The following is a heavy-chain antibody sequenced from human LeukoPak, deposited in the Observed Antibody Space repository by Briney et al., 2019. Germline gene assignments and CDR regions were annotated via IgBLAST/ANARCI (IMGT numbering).Heavy chain of an antibody. D-gene: IGHD5-12*01. V-gene: IGHV3-7*01. CDR2: IKQDGSEK. CDR3: ARAGGYSGYDSSSYYYYYMDV. Sequence: PGGSLRLSCAASGFTFSSYWMSWVRQAPGKGLEWVANIKQDGSEKYYVDSVKGRFTISRDNAKNSLYLQMNSLRAEDTAVYYCARAGGYSGYDSSSYYYYYMDVWGKGTTVTISS. CDR1: GFTFSSYW. J-gene: IGHJ6*03.